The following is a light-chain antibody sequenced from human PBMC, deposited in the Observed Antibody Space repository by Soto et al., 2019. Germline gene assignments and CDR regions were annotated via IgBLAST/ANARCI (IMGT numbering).Light chain of an antibody. Sequence: DIQMTQSPSTLSASVGDRVTITCRASQSISSWLAWYQQKPGKAPKLLIYDASSLESGVPSRFSGSGSGTEFTLTISSLQSEDFAVYYCQKYNNWTTFGQGTKVDIK. V-gene: IGKV1-5*01. CDR3: QKYNNWTT. CDR1: QSISSW. J-gene: IGKJ1*01. CDR2: DAS.